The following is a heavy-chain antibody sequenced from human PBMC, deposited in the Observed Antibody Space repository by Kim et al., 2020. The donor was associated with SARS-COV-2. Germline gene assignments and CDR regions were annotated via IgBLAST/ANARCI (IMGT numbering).Heavy chain of an antibody. CDR3: ARGSGY. D-gene: IGHD3-10*01. J-gene: IGHJ4*02. Sequence: SETLSLTCTVSGDSISSSSYSWGWIRQSPGKGLEWIGITYYSGSTYYSPSLKSRVTISVDTSKNQFSLNLTYVTAADTAVYYCARGSGYWGQGTLVTVFS. V-gene: IGHV4-39*01. CDR1: GDSISSSSYS. CDR2: TYYSGST.